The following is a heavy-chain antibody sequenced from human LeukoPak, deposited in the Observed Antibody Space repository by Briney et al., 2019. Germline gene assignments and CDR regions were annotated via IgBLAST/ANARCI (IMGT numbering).Heavy chain of an antibody. V-gene: IGHV3-23*01. D-gene: IGHD3-16*02. CDR1: GFTFSTYA. CDR3: AKDLLSSPDVIAEYFQH. CDR2: ISGSGGNT. Sequence: GGSLSLSCVVSGFTFSTYAMSWVRQAPGKGLEWVSGISGSGGNTYNADSVKGRFTISRDNSKNTLYLQMNSLRAEDTAVYYCAKDLLSSPDVIAEYFQHWGQGTLVTVSS. J-gene: IGHJ1*01.